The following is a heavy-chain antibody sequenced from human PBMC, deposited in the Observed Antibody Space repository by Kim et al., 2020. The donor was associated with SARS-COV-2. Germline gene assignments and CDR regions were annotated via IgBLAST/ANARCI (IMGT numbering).Heavy chain of an antibody. J-gene: IGHJ2*01. V-gene: IGHV3-13*01. CDR2: IGTAGDT. CDR3: ARARPGWYFDL. Sequence: GGSLRLSCAASGFTFSSYDMHWVRQATGKGLEWVSAIGTAGDTYYPGSVKGRFTISRENAKNSLYLQMNSLRAGDTAVYYCARARPGWYFDLWGRGTLVTVSS. CDR1: GFTFSSYD.